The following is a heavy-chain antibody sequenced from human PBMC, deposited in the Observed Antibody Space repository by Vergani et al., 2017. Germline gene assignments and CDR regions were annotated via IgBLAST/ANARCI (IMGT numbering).Heavy chain of an antibody. CDR2: IKSDGSIT. CDR1: GFSFSGYW. V-gene: IGHV3-74*01. J-gene: IGHJ6*03. CDR3: AKSAFSDYSSLHHFYYMDV. Sequence: EVQLVESGGGLIHPGGSLRLSCEGSGFSFSGYWMHWVRQSPEKGLVWVSRIKSDGSITNYADSVKGRFTISRDNSKNTLYLQMNSLRAEDTAVYYCAKSAFSDYSSLHHFYYMDVWGKGTTVTVS. D-gene: IGHD4-17*01.